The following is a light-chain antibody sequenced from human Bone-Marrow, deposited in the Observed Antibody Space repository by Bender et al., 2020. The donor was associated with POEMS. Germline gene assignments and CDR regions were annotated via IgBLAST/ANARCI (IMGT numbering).Light chain of an antibody. CDR2: LNSDGSH. Sequence: QLVLTQSPSASASLGASVTLTCTLSSGHNSYAIAWHQQQPQKGPRFLMRLNSDGSHTKGDGIPDRFSGSSSGAERYLTISSLQSEDEADYYCQTWNTGIQLFGGGTKLTVL. V-gene: IGLV4-69*01. CDR1: SGHNSYA. CDR3: QTWNTGIQL. J-gene: IGLJ2*01.